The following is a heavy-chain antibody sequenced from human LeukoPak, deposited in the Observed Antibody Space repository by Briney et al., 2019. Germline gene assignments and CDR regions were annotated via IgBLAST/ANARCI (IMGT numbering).Heavy chain of an antibody. CDR1: GCTFSSYG. D-gene: IGHD3-10*01. CDR2: ISGSGGST. Sequence: PGGSLGLSCAASGCTFSSYGMSWVREAPGKGLEWVSAISGSGGSTYYADSVKGRFTISRDNSKNTLYLQMNSLRAEDTAVYYCAKDYYGSGSYYNVFDYWGQGTLVTVSS. J-gene: IGHJ4*02. V-gene: IGHV3-23*01. CDR3: AKDYYGSGSYYNVFDY.